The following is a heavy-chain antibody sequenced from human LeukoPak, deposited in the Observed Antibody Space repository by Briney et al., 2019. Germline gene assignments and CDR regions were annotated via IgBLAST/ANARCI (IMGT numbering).Heavy chain of an antibody. Sequence: GGSLRLSGAVSGFTVSNDYMSWVRPAPGKGLDWVTVIYGGGDTYYAESVRGRFTISRHNFENTLFLQMDSLGPEDTAVYYCTRLLPSSHHFFDSWGQGTLVTVSS. CDR3: TRLLPSSHHFFDS. D-gene: IGHD6-6*01. CDR2: IYGGGDT. J-gene: IGHJ4*02. V-gene: IGHV3-53*01. CDR1: GFTVSNDY.